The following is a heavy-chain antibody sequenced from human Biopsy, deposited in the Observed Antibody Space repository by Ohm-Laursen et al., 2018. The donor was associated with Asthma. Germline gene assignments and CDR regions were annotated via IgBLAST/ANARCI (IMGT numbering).Heavy chain of an antibody. CDR1: GGYISSGAYY. Sequence: TLSLTCTVSGGYISSGAYYLSWVRQPPGKGLDWIGYIYYIGSTYYNPSLKSRVAISLDTSKNQFSLKLSSVTAAGMAVYFCARRGGVRRYFAYWGQGTLVTVSS. CDR2: IYYIGST. J-gene: IGHJ4*02. V-gene: IGHV4-30-4*01. CDR3: ARRGGVRRYFAY. D-gene: IGHD3-16*01.